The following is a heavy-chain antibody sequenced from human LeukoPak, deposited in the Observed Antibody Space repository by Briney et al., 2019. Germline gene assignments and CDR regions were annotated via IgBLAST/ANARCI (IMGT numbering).Heavy chain of an antibody. CDR2: INPNSGVT. J-gene: IGHJ6*03. CDR3: AKDRYGDYEAPFHYYMDA. V-gene: IGHV1-2*02. Sequence: GASVKVFCKASGLTFSGFYIHWVRQAPGQGLEWMGWINPNSGVTNYAQKLQGRVTITRDTSIDTAYMQLSRLRSDDTAVYYCAKDRYGDYEAPFHYYMDAWGRGTTVTVSS. D-gene: IGHD5-12*01. CDR1: GLTFSGFY.